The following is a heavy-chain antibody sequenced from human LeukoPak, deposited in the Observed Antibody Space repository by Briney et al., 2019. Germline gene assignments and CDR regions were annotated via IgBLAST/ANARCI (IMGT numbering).Heavy chain of an antibody. Sequence: PSETLSLTCTVSGGSISSHYWSWIRQPPGKGLEWVGYIYYSGSTNYNPSLKSRVTISVDTSKNQFSLKLCSVTAADTAVYYCARVVRPEGIAARHYSSIYYYYYYMDVWGKGTTVTVSS. CDR3: ARVVRPEGIAARHYSSIYYYYYYMDV. J-gene: IGHJ6*03. D-gene: IGHD6-6*01. CDR2: IYYSGST. V-gene: IGHV4-59*11. CDR1: GGSISSHY.